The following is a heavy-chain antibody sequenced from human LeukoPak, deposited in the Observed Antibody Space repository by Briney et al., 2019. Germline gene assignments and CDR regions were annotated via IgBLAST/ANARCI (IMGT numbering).Heavy chain of an antibody. D-gene: IGHD6-13*01. CDR2: FSGSGGDT. CDR1: GFTFSSYA. Sequence: GGSLRLSCAASGFTFSSYAMSWVRQAPGKGPEWVSAFSGSGGDTYYADSVKGRFTISRDNSKNTLYLQMNSLRAEDTAVYYCARGQYSSSWYWDHGGSSAYFNRAYFDYWGQGTLVTVSS. J-gene: IGHJ4*02. V-gene: IGHV3-23*01. CDR3: ARGQYSSSWYWDHGGSSAYFNRAYFDY.